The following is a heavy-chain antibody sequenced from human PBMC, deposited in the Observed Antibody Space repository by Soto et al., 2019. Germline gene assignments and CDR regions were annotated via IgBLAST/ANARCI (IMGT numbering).Heavy chain of an antibody. CDR3: AREKSVITFGGVLRYLDY. D-gene: IGHD3-16*01. CDR2: IYYSGNT. Sequence: SDTLSLTCPFSGSYISSYYWSWIRPQPGKGLEWIGYIYYSGNTNYNPSLKSRVTISVDTSKNQFSLKLSSVTAADTAVYYCAREKSVITFGGVLRYLDYWGQGTPVTVSS. J-gene: IGHJ4*02. CDR1: GSYISSYY. V-gene: IGHV4-59*01.